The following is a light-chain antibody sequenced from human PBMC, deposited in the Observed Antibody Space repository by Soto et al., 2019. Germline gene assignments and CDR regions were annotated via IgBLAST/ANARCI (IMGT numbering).Light chain of an antibody. CDR2: DVS. CDR1: SSDVGAYNY. V-gene: IGLV2-14*01. J-gene: IGLJ2*01. CDR3: SSYTSRSTVV. Sequence: QSVLTQPASVSGSPGQSITISCTGTSSDVGAYNYVSWYQQYPGKAPKIMISDVSNRPSGISNRFSGSKSGNTASLTISGLQAEDEADYYCSSYTSRSTVVFGGGTKLTVL.